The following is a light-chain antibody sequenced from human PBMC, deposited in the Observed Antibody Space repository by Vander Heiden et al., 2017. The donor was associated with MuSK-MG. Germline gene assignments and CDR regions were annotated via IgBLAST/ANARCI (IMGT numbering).Light chain of an antibody. J-gene: IGKJ5*01. CDR2: AAS. Sequence: DIQMTQSPSSLSAPVGDRVTITCRASQGISNSLAWYQQKPGKAPRLLLSAASRLESGVPSRFSGSGSGTDYTLTIRSLQPEDFATYYCQQYYISPTFGQGTRLEIK. CDR3: QQYYISPT. CDR1: QGISNS. V-gene: IGKV1-NL1*01.